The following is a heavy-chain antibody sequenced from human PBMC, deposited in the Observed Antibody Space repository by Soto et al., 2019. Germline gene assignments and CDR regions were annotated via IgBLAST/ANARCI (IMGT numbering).Heavy chain of an antibody. CDR2: ISSRGSSI. CDR3: ARGYYDFWSGYYISPYGMDV. J-gene: IGHJ6*02. D-gene: IGHD3-3*01. Sequence: GGSLSLSCAVSGFTFSDYYMSWIRQAPGKGLEWVSYISSRGSSIYYADSVKGRFTISRDNAKNSLYLQMNGLRAEDTAVYYCARGYYDFWSGYYISPYGMDVWGQGTTVTVSS. CDR1: GFTFSDYY. V-gene: IGHV3-11*01.